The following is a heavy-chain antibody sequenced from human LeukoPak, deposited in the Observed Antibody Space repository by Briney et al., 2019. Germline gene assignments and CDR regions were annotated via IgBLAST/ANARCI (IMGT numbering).Heavy chain of an antibody. Sequence: SETLSLTCTVFGGSISSSSYYWGWIRQPPGKGLEWIGSIYYGGNTYYNPSLMSRVTISVDTSKNQFSLKLSSVTAADTAVYYCARRPVTSNWFDPWGQGTLVTVSS. D-gene: IGHD4-17*01. CDR1: GGSISSSSYY. CDR2: IYYGGNT. CDR3: ARRPVTSNWFDP. V-gene: IGHV4-39*01. J-gene: IGHJ5*02.